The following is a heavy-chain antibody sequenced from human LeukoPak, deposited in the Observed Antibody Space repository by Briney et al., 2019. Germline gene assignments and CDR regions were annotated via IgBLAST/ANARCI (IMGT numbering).Heavy chain of an antibody. CDR2: IYFSGST. J-gene: IGHJ4*02. D-gene: IGHD3-16*02. Sequence: SETLSLTCTVSGGSISSSSHYWGWIRQPPGKGLEWIGSIYFSGSTDYNPSLKSRVSISIDTSKNQFSLKLISVTAADTAVYYCARGGIYDYVWGSYRQFDYWGQGTLVTVSS. CDR3: ARGGIYDYVWGSYRQFDY. CDR1: GGSISSSSHY. V-gene: IGHV4-39*07.